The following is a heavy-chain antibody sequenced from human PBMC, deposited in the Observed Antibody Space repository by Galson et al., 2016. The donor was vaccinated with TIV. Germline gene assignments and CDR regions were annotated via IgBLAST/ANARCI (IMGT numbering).Heavy chain of an antibody. Sequence: SLRLSCAASGFTLSDYYMTWIRQAPGQGLDWLSYITYSGSPKYAADAMRGRLTISRDIAKNSIFLDMSSLRADDTAVYYCAKGGGYGDVYFDFWGQGTLVTVSS. CDR3: AKGGGYGDVYFDF. V-gene: IGHV3-11*01. J-gene: IGHJ4*02. D-gene: IGHD4-17*01. CDR1: GFTLSDYY. CDR2: ITYSGSPK.